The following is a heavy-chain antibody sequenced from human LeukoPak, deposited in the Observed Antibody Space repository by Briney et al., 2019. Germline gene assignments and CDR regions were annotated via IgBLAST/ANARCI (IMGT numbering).Heavy chain of an antibody. J-gene: IGHJ4*02. V-gene: IGHV4-30-2*03. D-gene: IGHD3-9*01. CDR2: IYYSGST. CDR1: GGSISSGGYS. Sequence: SETLSLTCAVSGGSISSGGYSWSWIRQPPGKGLEWIGSIYYSGSTYYNPSLKSRVTISVDTSKNQFSLRLSSVTAADTAVYYCARVTGYTIEDYFDYWGQGTLVTVSS. CDR3: ARVTGYTIEDYFDY.